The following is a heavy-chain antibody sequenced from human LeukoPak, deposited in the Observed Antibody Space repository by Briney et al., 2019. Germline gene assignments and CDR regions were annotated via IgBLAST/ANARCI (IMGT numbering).Heavy chain of an antibody. V-gene: IGHV4-38-2*02. Sequence: PSETLSLTCTVSGYSISSGYYWGWIRQPPGKGLEWIGSIYHSGSTYYNPSLKSRVTISVDTSKNQFSLKLSSVTAADTAVYYCARDDSGYSYGFLGHWGQGTLVTVSS. D-gene: IGHD5-18*01. CDR3: ARDDSGYSYGFLGH. CDR1: GYSISSGYY. CDR2: IYHSGST. J-gene: IGHJ5*02.